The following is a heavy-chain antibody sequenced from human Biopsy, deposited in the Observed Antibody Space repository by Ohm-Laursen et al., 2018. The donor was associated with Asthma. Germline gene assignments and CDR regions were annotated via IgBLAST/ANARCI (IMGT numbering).Heavy chain of an antibody. CDR3: VRDGTDDAFDI. CDR1: GFSFSNFA. J-gene: IGHJ3*02. CDR2: ISKDASTQ. Sequence: SLRLSCAASGFSFSNFAIHWVRQAPGKGLEWVGVISKDASTQGYADSVKGRFTMARDNSKNTLDLQMNSLREEDTAVYYCVRDGTDDAFDIWGQGTVVSVSS. V-gene: IGHV3-30*01. D-gene: IGHD1-1*01.